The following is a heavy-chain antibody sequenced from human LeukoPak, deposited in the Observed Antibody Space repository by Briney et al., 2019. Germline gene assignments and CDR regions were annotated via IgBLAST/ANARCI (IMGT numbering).Heavy chain of an antibody. CDR1: GGSISSYY. CDR2: IYYSGST. D-gene: IGHD3-3*01. J-gene: IGHJ3*02. Sequence: SETLSLTCTVSGGSISSYYWSWIRQPPGKGLEWIGYIYYSGSTNYNPSLKSRVTISVDTSKNQFSLKLSSVTAADTAVYYRARMVTIFGVVTYAFDIWGQGTMVTVSS. CDR3: ARMVTIFGVVTYAFDI. V-gene: IGHV4-59*01.